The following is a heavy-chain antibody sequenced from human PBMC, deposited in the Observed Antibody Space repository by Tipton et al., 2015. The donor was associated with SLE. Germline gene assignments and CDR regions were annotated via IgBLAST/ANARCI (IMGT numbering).Heavy chain of an antibody. CDR2: IYYSGST. J-gene: IGHJ3*02. CDR3: AGGELGEGAFDI. D-gene: IGHD3-16*01. Sequence: TLSLTCTVSGGSISSGSYYWGWIRQPPGKGLEWIGSIYYSGSTYYNPSLKSRVTISVDTSKNQFSLKLSSVTAADTAVYYCAGGELGEGAFDIWGQGTMVTVSS. CDR1: GGSISSGSYY. V-gene: IGHV4-39*01.